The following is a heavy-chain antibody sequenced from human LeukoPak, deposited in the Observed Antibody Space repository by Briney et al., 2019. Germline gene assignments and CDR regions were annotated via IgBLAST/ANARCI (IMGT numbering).Heavy chain of an antibody. J-gene: IGHJ4*02. CDR2: INTNTGNP. CDR3: ARGFDSSGYSPGYFDY. D-gene: IGHD3-22*01. Sequence: ASVKVSCKASGYTFTSYAMNWVRQAPGQGLEWMGWINTNTGNPTYAQGFTGRFVFSLDTSVSTAYLQISSLKAEDTAVYYCARGFDSSGYSPGYFDYWGQGTLVTVSS. CDR1: GYTFTSYA. V-gene: IGHV7-4-1*02.